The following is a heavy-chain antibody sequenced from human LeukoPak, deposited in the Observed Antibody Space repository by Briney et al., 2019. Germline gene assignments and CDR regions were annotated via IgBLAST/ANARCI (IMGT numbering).Heavy chain of an antibody. V-gene: IGHV1-46*01. CDR2: INPSGGST. D-gene: IGHD2-21*02. CDR1: GYTFTSYY. CDR3: ARGDFGGDYERRSVDY. Sequence: ASVTVSCKASGYTFTSYYMHWVRQAPGQGLEWMGIINPSGGSTSYAQKFQGRVTMTRDTSTSTVYMELSSLRSEDTAVYYCARGDFGGDYERRSVDYWGQGTLVTVSS. J-gene: IGHJ4*02.